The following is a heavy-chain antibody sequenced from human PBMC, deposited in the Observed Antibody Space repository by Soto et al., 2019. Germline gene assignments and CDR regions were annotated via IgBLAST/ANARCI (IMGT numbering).Heavy chain of an antibody. J-gene: IGHJ4*02. CDR2: ISYDGSNK. V-gene: IGHV3-30*18. Sequence: QVQLVESGGGVVQPGTSLRLSCAASGFTFSNYGMHWVRQAPGEGLEWVAVISYDGSNKYYADSVKGRFTISRDNSKNTLYLQMNSLRAEDTAVYYCAKVDSSGYFPFDYWGQGTLVTVSS. CDR1: GFTFSNYG. D-gene: IGHD3-22*01. CDR3: AKVDSSGYFPFDY.